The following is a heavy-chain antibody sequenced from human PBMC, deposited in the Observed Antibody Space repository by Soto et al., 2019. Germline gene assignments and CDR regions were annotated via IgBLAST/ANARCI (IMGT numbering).Heavy chain of an antibody. CDR2: ISYDGSDK. Sequence: QVQLVESGGGVVQPGRSLRLSCAASGFTFSSFGMHWVRQAPGKGLEWVAVISYDGSDKHYVDSVKGRFTISRDDSKNTLYLQMNSLRTEDTAVYYCVLFVGSSDVGNYFDYWGQGTLVTVSS. CDR3: VLFVGSSDVGNYFDY. CDR1: GFTFSSFG. D-gene: IGHD6-6*01. V-gene: IGHV3-30*03. J-gene: IGHJ4*02.